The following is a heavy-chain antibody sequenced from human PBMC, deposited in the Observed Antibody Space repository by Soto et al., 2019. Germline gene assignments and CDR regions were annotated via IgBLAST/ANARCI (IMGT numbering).Heavy chain of an antibody. D-gene: IGHD2-2*01. CDR3: ARVGESCSSTSCSEGHFDY. J-gene: IGHJ4*02. CDR1: GFTVSSNY. CDR2: IYSGGST. V-gene: IGHV3-53*01. Sequence: GGSLRLSCAASGFTVSSNYMSWVRQAPGKGLEWVSVIYSGGSTYYADSVKGRFTISRDNSKNTLYLQMNSLRAEDTAVYYCARVGESCSSTSCSEGHFDYWGQGTLVTVSS.